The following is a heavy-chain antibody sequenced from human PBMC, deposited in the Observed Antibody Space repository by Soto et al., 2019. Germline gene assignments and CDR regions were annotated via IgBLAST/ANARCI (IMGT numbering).Heavy chain of an antibody. J-gene: IGHJ6*02. Sequence: GESLKISCKGSGYSFTSYWIGWVRQMPGKGLEWMGTIYPGDSDTRYSPSFQGQVTISADKSISTAYLQWSSLKASDTAMYYCARHRYCSSTSCYKYYYYGMDVWGQGTTVTVSS. V-gene: IGHV5-51*01. CDR1: GYSFTSYW. CDR2: IYPGDSDT. CDR3: ARHRYCSSTSCYKYYYYGMDV. D-gene: IGHD2-2*02.